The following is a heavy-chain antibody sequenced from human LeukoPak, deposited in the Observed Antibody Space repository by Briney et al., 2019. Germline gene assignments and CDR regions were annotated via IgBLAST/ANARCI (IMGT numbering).Heavy chain of an antibody. Sequence: GASVKVSCKASGYTLTSYGISWVRQAPGQGLEWMGWISAYNGNTNYAQKLQGRVTMTTDTSTSTAYMELRSLRSDDTAVYYCARMGETVTPDLLDYWGQGTLVTVSS. J-gene: IGHJ4*02. CDR3: ARMGETVTPDLLDY. CDR2: ISAYNGNT. CDR1: GYTLTSYG. V-gene: IGHV1-18*01. D-gene: IGHD4-17*01.